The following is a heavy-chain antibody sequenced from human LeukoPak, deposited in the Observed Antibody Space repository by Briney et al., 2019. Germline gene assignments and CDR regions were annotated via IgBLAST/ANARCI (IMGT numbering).Heavy chain of an antibody. D-gene: IGHD3-22*01. V-gene: IGHV3-23*01. CDR3: AKGSGYADY. CDR2: ISVSGGNT. CDR1: GFTLSTYA. J-gene: IGHJ4*02. Sequence: GGSLRLSCAASGFTLSTYAMNWVRQAPGKGLEWVSTISVSGGNTYYADSVKGRFTISRDNSKNTLYLQMNSLRAEDTALYYCAKGSGYADYWGQGTLVTVSS.